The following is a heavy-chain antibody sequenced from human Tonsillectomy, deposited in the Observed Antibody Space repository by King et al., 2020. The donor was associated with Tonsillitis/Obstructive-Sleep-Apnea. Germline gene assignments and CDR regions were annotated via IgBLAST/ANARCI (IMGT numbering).Heavy chain of an antibody. CDR3: ARTRYYDTNRYYRHFDY. CDR1: GFTFSDYA. V-gene: IGHV3-30*04. Sequence: VQLVESGGGVVQPGRSLRLSCAVSGFTFSDYAMHWVRQAPGKGLEWVAVISKDGSNKNNTDSVKGRFTISRDNSKNTLFLQMNSLRAEDTAVYYCARTRYYDTNRYYRHFDYWGQGTLVTVSS. CDR2: ISKDGSNK. D-gene: IGHD3-22*01. J-gene: IGHJ4*02.